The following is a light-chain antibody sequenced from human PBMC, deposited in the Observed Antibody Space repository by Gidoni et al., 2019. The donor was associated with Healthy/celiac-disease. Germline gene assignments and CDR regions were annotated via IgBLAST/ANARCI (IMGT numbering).Light chain of an antibody. J-gene: IGKJ4*01. CDR2: WAS. CDR1: QGVLYSSNNKNY. V-gene: IGKV4-1*01. CDR3: QQYYSTPIT. Sequence: DIVMTQSHDLLAVSLGERATINCKSSQGVLYSSNNKNYLAWYQQKPGQPPKLLIYWASTRESGVPDRFSGSGSGTDFTLTISSLQAEDVAVYYCQQYYSTPITFGGGTKVEIK.